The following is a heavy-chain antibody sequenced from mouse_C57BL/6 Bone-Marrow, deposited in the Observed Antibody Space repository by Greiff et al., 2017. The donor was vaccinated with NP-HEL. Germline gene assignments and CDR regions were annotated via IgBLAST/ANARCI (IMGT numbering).Heavy chain of an antibody. CDR2: ISGGGGNT. CDR3: ARPIYDYDYFDY. V-gene: IGHV5-9*01. J-gene: IGHJ2*01. D-gene: IGHD2-4*01. Sequence: DVMLVESGGGLVKPGGSLKLSCAASGFTFSSYTMSWVRQTPEKRLEWVATISGGGGNTYYPDSVKGRFTISRDNAKNTLYLQMSSLRSEDTALYYCARPIYDYDYFDYWGQGTTLTVSS. CDR1: GFTFSSYT.